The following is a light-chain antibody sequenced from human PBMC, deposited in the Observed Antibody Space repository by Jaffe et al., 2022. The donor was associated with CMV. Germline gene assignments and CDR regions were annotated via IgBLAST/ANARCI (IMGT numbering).Light chain of an antibody. CDR3: CSYAGSVTFYV. J-gene: IGLJ1*01. V-gene: IGLV2-23*02. CDR2: EVN. CDR1: SSDVGNYNL. Sequence: QSALTQPASVSGSPGQSITISCTGTSSDVGNYNLVSWYQQHPTKAPKLIIYEVNKRPSGVSYRFSGSKSGNTASLTISGLQADDEADYYCCSYAGSVTFYVFGTGTKVTVL.